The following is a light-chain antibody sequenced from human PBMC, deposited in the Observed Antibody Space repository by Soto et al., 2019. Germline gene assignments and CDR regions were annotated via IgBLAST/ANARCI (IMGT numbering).Light chain of an antibody. Sequence: DIQLTQSPSFLSASVGDRVTITCRASQGSGSYLAWYQQKPGRAPKLLIYAASPLQSGVPSRFSGSGSGTEFTLTISSLQPEDFATYYCQQLNNYPLTFGGGTKVEIK. V-gene: IGKV1-9*01. CDR1: QGSGSY. CDR3: QQLNNYPLT. CDR2: AAS. J-gene: IGKJ4*01.